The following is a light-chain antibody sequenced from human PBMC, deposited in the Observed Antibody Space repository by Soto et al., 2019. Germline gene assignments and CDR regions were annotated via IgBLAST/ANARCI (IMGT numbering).Light chain of an antibody. J-gene: IGLJ1*01. CDR1: SSDVGGYNY. V-gene: IGLV2-14*01. Sequence: QSALTQPASVSGSPGQSITISCTGTSSDVGGYNYVSWYQQHPGKAPKLMIYEVSNRPSGVSNRFSGSKSGNTASLTISGLQAEDEAGYYCSSYTSSSTLVFGTGTKVTVL. CDR2: EVS. CDR3: SSYTSSSTLV.